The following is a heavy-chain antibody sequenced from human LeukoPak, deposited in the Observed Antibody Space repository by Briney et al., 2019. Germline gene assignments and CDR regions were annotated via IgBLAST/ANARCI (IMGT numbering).Heavy chain of an antibody. J-gene: IGHJ4*02. Sequence: PSQTLSLTCTVSGGSISSGGYYWSWIRQPPGKGLEWIGYIYYSGSTNYNPSLKSRVTISVDTSKNQFSLKLSSVTAADTAVYYCAREKVEYSSLNYFDYWGQGTLVTVSS. CDR2: IYYSGST. V-gene: IGHV4-61*08. D-gene: IGHD6-6*01. CDR1: GGSISSGGYY. CDR3: AREKVEYSSLNYFDY.